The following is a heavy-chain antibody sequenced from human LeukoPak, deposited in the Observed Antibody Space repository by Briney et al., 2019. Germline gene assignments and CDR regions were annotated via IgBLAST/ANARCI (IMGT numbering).Heavy chain of an antibody. Sequence: PSETLSLTCTVSGGSISSSSYYWGWIRQPPGKELQWIASVYYSGRTNYSPSLKSRVTISVDTSEKQFSLQLNSVTAADTAVYYCARLGSDVSYALIDHWGQGTLVTVSS. CDR2: VYYSGRT. D-gene: IGHD3-10*01. V-gene: IGHV4-39*01. J-gene: IGHJ4*02. CDR3: ARLGSDVSYALIDH. CDR1: GGSISSSSYY.